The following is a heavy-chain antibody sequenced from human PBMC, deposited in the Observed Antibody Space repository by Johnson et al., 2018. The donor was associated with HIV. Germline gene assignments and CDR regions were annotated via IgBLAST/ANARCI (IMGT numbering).Heavy chain of an antibody. CDR1: GFTFSNAW. D-gene: IGHD1-26*01. CDR3: TAHYRNAFDI. J-gene: IGHJ3*02. Sequence: VQLVESGGGLVKPGGSLRLSCAASGFTFSNAWMSWVRQAPGKGLEWVGRIKSKTDVGTTDYAAPVKGRFTISRDDSKNTLYLQMNSLKTEDTALYYCTAHYRNAFDIWGQGTMVTVSS. V-gene: IGHV3-15*01. CDR2: IKSKTDVGTT.